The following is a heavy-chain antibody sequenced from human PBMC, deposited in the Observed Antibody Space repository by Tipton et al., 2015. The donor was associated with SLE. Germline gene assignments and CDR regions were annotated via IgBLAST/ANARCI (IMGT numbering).Heavy chain of an antibody. D-gene: IGHD6-19*01. CDR2: IHHSGST. J-gene: IGHJ4*02. Sequence: TLSLTCVVSDVPISSGGYSWNWIRQPPGKGLEWIGYIHHSGSTYYSPSLKSRVTISVDRSKNQFSLRLSSVTAADTAVYYCATELFRGYTSGWGPDYWGQGTLVTVSS. V-gene: IGHV4-30-2*01. CDR3: ATELFRGYTSGWGPDY. CDR1: DVPISSGGYS.